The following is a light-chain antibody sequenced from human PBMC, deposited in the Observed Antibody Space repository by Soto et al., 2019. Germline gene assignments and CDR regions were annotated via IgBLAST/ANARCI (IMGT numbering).Light chain of an antibody. CDR1: QTVGSY. CDR3: QQYHYLPRL. CDR2: DAS. Sequence: EIVLTQSPATLSLSPGERATLSCRASQTVGSYLAWYQQKPGQPPRLLIYDASNRATGIPARFRGSGSGTHFPLTISSLEPEDFVVYYCQQYHYLPRLFGPGTKVDIK. V-gene: IGKV3-11*01. J-gene: IGKJ1*01.